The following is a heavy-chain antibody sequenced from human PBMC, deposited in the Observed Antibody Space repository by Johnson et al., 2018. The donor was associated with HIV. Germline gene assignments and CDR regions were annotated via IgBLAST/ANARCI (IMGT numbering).Heavy chain of an antibody. CDR1: GFTLSNYG. D-gene: IGHD1-1*01. CDR2: ISYDGRIP. CDR3: AKGRKWNDVGNDALDI. V-gene: IGHV3-30*18. Sequence: VLLLESGGGVVQPGRSLRLSCATSGFTLSNYGIHWVRQAPGKGLEWVAVISYDGRIPSHADSVKGRFTISRHNSKSTVFLQMSNLRPEDTAVYYCAKGRKWNDVGNDALDIWGQGTMVTVSS. J-gene: IGHJ3*02.